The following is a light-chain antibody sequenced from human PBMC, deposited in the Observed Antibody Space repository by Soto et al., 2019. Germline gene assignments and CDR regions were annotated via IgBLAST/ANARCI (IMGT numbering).Light chain of an antibody. CDR3: QSYDSSLSGSRV. V-gene: IGLV1-40*01. J-gene: IGLJ1*01. CDR1: SSNIGAGYD. Sequence: QSVLTQPPSVSGAPGPRVTISCTGSSSNIGAGYDVHWYQQLPGTAPKLLIYGNSNRPSGVPDRFSGSKSGTSASLAITGLQAGDEADYYCQSYDSSLSGSRVFGTGTKVTVL. CDR2: GNS.